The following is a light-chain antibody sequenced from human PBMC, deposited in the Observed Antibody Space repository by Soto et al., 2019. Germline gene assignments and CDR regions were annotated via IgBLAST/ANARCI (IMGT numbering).Light chain of an antibody. Sequence: EIVLTQSPDTLSLSPGERATLSCRASQSLSSAYLVWYQQKPGQAPRLLMFAASSRATGTPDRFSGSGSGTDLTLTISRLEPEVFAVYYCQQYGTSPRTFGQGTKVEIK. CDR3: QQYGTSPRT. CDR1: QSLSSAY. V-gene: IGKV3-20*01. CDR2: AAS. J-gene: IGKJ1*01.